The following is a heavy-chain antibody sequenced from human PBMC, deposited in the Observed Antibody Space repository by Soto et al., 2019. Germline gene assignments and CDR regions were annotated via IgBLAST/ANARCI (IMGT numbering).Heavy chain of an antibody. CDR1: GGSFSGYY. D-gene: IGHD6-6*01. Sequence: SETLSLTCAVYGGSFSGYYWSWIRQPPGKGLEWIGEINHSGSTNYNPSLKSRVTISVDTSKNQFSLKLSSVTAADTAVYYCARGTRAGIAARPTFDYWGQGTLVTVSS. V-gene: IGHV4-34*01. J-gene: IGHJ4*02. CDR2: INHSGST. CDR3: ARGTRAGIAARPTFDY.